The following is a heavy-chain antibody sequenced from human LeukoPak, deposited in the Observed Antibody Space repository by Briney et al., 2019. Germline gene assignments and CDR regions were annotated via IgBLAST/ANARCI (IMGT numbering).Heavy chain of an antibody. CDR2: ISAYNGNT. V-gene: IGHV1-18*01. D-gene: IGHD2-2*01. CDR3: AREYQERGFDP. J-gene: IGHJ5*02. Sequence: ASVKVSCKASGYTFTGYGINWVRQAPGQGLEWTGWISAYNGNTNYAQKLQGRVTMTTDTSTSTAYMELRSLRSDDTAVYYCAREYQERGFDPWGQGTLVTVSS. CDR1: GYTFTGYG.